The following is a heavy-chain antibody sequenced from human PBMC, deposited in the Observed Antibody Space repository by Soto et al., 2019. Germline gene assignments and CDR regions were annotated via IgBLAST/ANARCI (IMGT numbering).Heavy chain of an antibody. J-gene: IGHJ6*03. V-gene: IGHV1-2*04. Sequence: QVQLVQSGAEVKKPGASVTVSCRSSGDTFNDYYIHWVRQAPGRGLEWMGWINPNSGVTKYAQKGESWVRMAKDTPVSTVYIQLSRLRSDDTAVYYCARKSGGATATLDYYCFYMDVWGTGTTVTVSS. CDR2: INPNSGVT. D-gene: IGHD5-12*01. CDR1: GDTFNDYY. CDR3: ARKSGGATATLDYYCFYMDV.